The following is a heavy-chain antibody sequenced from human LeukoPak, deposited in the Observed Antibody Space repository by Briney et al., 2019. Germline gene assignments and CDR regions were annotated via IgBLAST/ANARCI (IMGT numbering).Heavy chain of an antibody. J-gene: IGHJ5*02. Sequence: GGSLRLSCAASGFTFSYYYMSWIRLAPGKGLEWVSYISSSGSTIYYADSVKGRFTISRDNAKNSLYLQMNSLRAEDTAVYYCARDTVTTGWFDPWGQATLVTVSS. CDR1: GFTFSYYY. CDR2: ISSSGSTI. D-gene: IGHD4-17*01. V-gene: IGHV3-11*01. CDR3: ARDTVTTGWFDP.